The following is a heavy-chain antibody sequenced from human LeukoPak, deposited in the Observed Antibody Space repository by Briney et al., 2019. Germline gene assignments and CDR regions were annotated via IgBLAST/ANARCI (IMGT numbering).Heavy chain of an antibody. J-gene: IGHJ4*02. CDR3: AKEFYDILTAYYRRGQVYYFDY. CDR1: GFTFSSYA. D-gene: IGHD3-9*01. CDR2: ISGSGGST. V-gene: IGHV3-23*01. Sequence: HPGGSLRLSCAASGFTFSSYAMSWVRQAPGKGLEWVSAISGSGGSTYYADSVKGRFTISRDNSKNTLYLQMNSLRAEDTAVYYCAKEFYDILTAYYRRGQVYYFDYWGQGTLVTVSS.